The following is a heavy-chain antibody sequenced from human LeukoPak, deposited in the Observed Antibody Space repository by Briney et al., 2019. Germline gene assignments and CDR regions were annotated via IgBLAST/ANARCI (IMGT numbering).Heavy chain of an antibody. CDR2: ISGSGGST. D-gene: IGHD3-3*01. CDR3: AGGESLRFLDY. CDR1: GFTFSSYA. Sequence: PGGSLRLSCAASGFTFSSYAMSWVRQAPGKGLEWVSAISGSGGSTYYADSVKGRFTIYRDNSKNTLYMQMNRLRAEDTAVYYCAGGESLRFLDYWGQGTLVTVSS. J-gene: IGHJ4*02. V-gene: IGHV3-23*01.